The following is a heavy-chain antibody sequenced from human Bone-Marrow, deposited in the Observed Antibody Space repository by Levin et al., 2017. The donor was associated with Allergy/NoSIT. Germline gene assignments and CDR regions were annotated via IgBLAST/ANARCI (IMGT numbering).Heavy chain of an antibody. V-gene: IGHV4-59*08. J-gene: IGHJ4*02. CDR2: IYSSGNT. Sequence: RSSETLSLTCTVSGGSISSYYWSWIRQPPGKGLEWIGYIYSSGNTNYNPSLKSRVTMSVDTSKNQFSLKLTSVTAADTAVYYCARGGPSGDYFDYWGQGALVTVSS. CDR1: GGSISSYY. CDR3: ARGGPSGDYFDY. D-gene: IGHD1-26*01.